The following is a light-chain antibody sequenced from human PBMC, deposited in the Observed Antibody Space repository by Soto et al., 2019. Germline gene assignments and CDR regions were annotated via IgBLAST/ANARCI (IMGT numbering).Light chain of an antibody. CDR1: QNIDYY. J-gene: IGKJ3*01. CDR2: DTF. V-gene: IGKV3-11*01. Sequence: EIVLTQSPATLSLSPGESATLSCRASQNIDYYLHWYQHKPGQSPRLVIYDTFNMATGVPGRFRGDGAETDFPLPISALDPEDFAFYYCQKRKSWPTTLRTGAKVDI. CDR3: QKRKSWPTT.